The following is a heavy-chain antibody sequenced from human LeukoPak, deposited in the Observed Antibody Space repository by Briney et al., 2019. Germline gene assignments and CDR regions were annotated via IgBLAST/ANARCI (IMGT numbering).Heavy chain of an antibody. Sequence: PGGSLRLSCAASGFTFSSYSMNWVRQAPGKGLEWVSSISSSSSYIYYADSVKGRFTISRDNAKNSLYLQMNSLRAEDTAVYYCVRDLVTRGDTIFDYWGQGTLVTVSS. CDR3: VRDLVTRGDTIFDY. CDR2: ISSSSSYI. V-gene: IGHV3-21*01. CDR1: GFTFSSYS. D-gene: IGHD3-9*01. J-gene: IGHJ4*02.